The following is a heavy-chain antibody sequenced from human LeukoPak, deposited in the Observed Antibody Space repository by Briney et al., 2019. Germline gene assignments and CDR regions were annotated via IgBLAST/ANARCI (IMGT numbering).Heavy chain of an antibody. Sequence: EASVKVSCKASGYTFAGYAIFWVRQAPGQRLEWMGWISAGNGNTRYSQKSHDRLTISRDTPASTVYMELSSLRSEDTAIYYCARDRGNYLLPYWGQGTLVTVSS. CDR1: GYTFAGYA. CDR2: ISAGNGNT. D-gene: IGHD1-26*01. V-gene: IGHV1-3*01. CDR3: ARDRGNYLLPY. J-gene: IGHJ4*02.